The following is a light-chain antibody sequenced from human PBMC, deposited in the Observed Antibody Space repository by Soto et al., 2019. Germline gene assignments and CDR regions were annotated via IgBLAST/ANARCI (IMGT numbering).Light chain of an antibody. V-gene: IGKV3-15*01. Sequence: EIVMTQSPATLSVSPGERATLSCRASQSVSSNLAWYQQKPGQAPRLLIYGASTRATGIPARFSGSGSGTEFTLTTSGLQSEDFAGYYCQQYNNWPPWTFGQGTKGEI. CDR3: QQYNNWPPWT. CDR2: GAS. CDR1: QSVSSN. J-gene: IGKJ1*01.